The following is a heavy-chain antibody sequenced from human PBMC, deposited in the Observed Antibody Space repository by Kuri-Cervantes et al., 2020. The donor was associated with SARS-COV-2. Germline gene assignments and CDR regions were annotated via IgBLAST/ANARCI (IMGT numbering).Heavy chain of an antibody. CDR2: IYYSGST. CDR1: GGSVSSGSYY. Sequence: SETLSLTCTVSGGSVSSGSYYWSWIRQPPGKGLEWIGYIYYSGSTNYNPSLKSRVTISVDTSKNQFSLKLSSVTAADTAVYYCAREGDDGGFDYWGQGTLVTVSS. J-gene: IGHJ4*02. CDR3: AREGDDGGFDY. V-gene: IGHV4-61*01. D-gene: IGHD1-1*01.